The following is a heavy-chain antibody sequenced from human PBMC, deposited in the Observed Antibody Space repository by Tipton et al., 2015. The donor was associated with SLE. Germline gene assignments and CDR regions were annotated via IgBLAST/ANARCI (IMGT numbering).Heavy chain of an antibody. Sequence: RSLRLSCAASGFTFSDFWMSWVRQAPGKGLEWVAVISYDGSNKYYADSVKSRFTISRDNSKNTLYLQMNSLRAEDTALYYCARDGSIVVVPAFDYWGQGTLVTVSS. CDR2: ISYDGSNK. J-gene: IGHJ4*02. CDR3: ARDGSIVVVPAFDY. V-gene: IGHV3-30*03. CDR1: GFTFSDFW. D-gene: IGHD2-2*01.